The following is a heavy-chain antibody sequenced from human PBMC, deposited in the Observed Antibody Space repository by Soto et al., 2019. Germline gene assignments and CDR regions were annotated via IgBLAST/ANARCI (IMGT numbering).Heavy chain of an antibody. CDR2: IYYSGST. CDR1: GGSISSSSYY. V-gene: IGHV4-31*03. D-gene: IGHD6-13*01. CDR3: ARRASAAGILYFDY. J-gene: IGHJ4*02. Sequence: SETLSLTCTVSGGSISSSSYYWGWIRQPPGKGLEWIGYIYYSGSTYYNPSLKSRVTISVDTSKNQFSLKLSSVTAADTAVYYCARRASAAGILYFDYWGQGTLVTVSS.